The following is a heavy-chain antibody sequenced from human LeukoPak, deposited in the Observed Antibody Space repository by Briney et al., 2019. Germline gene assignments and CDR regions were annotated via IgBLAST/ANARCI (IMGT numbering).Heavy chain of an antibody. CDR2: IYYSGST. CDR3: ARSQRYYRAIRYFDQYTFDC. Sequence: PSETLSLTCTVSGGSISSSSYYWGWIRQPPGKGLEWIGSIYYSGSTYYNPSLKSRVTISVDTSKNQFSLKLSSVTAADTAVYYCARSQRYYRAIRYFDQYTFDCWGQGTLVTVSS. CDR1: GGSISSSSYY. J-gene: IGHJ4*02. V-gene: IGHV4-39*01. D-gene: IGHD3-9*01.